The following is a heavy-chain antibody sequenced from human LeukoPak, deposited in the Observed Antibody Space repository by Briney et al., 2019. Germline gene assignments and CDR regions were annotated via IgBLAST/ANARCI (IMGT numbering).Heavy chain of an antibody. CDR2: IIPILGIA. D-gene: IGHD6-19*01. CDR1: GGTFSSYA. Sequence: ASVKVSCKASGGTFSSYAISWVRQAPGQGLEWMRRIIPILGIANYAQKFQGRVTITADKSTSTAYMELSSLRSEDTAVYYCATDLPVAVGLFVVSDAFDIWGQGTMVTVSS. V-gene: IGHV1-69*04. J-gene: IGHJ3*02. CDR3: ATDLPVAVGLFVVSDAFDI.